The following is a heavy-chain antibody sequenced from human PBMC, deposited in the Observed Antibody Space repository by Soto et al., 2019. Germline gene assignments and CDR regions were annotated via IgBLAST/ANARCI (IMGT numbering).Heavy chain of an antibody. CDR3: ARAPMVRGVPLDFDY. CDR2: IEHGGST. Sequence: QVQLQQWGTRLLKPSETLSLTCAVFVESFSGHYWSGIRQTPGKGLGWIGEIEHGGSTNYNPSLKSRVRMSVDTTRKQFSLRLNSVIAADTAVYYCARAPMVRGVPLDFDYWGQGTLVTVSS. D-gene: IGHD3-10*01. V-gene: IGHV4-34*02. CDR1: VESFSGHY. J-gene: IGHJ4*02.